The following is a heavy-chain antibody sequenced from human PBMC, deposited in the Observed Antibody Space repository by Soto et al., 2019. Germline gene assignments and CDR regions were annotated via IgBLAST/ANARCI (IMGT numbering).Heavy chain of an antibody. CDR1: GFTFSSYV. V-gene: IGHV3-23*01. J-gene: IGHJ6*02. Sequence: GGSLRLSCAASGFTFSSYVMGWVRQAPGKGLEWVSAIGGSSGSTYYADSVKGRFTISRDNSKNTLYLQMNSLRAEDTAVYYCARVSGSSAYYYYGMDVWGQGTTVTVS. D-gene: IGHD1-26*01. CDR2: IGGSSGST. CDR3: ARVSGSSAYYYYGMDV.